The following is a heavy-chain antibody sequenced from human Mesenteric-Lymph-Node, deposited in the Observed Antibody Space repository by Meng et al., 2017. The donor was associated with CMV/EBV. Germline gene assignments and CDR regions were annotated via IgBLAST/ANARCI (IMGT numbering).Heavy chain of an antibody. CDR3: ARDPRYGSGSTTTYYYYYGMDV. V-gene: IGHV1-18*01. D-gene: IGHD3-10*01. J-gene: IGHJ6*02. CDR1: GYTFTSYG. Sequence: ASVKVSCKASGYTFTSYGISWVRQAPGQGLEWMGWISAYNGNTNYAQKLQGRVTMTTDTSTSTAYTELRSLRSDDTAVYYCARDPRYGSGSTTTYYYYYGMDVWGQGTTVTVSS. CDR2: ISAYNGNT.